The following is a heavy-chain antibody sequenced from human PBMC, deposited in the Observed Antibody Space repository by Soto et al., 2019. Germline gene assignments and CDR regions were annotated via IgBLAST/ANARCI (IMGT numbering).Heavy chain of an antibody. CDR2: ISGSGGST. CDR1: GFTFSSYA. V-gene: IGHV3-23*01. J-gene: IGHJ4*02. Sequence: GGSLRLSCAASGFTFSSYAMSWFRQAPGKGLEWVSAISGSGGSTYYADSVKGRFTISRDNSKNTLYLQMNSLRAEDTAVYYCAKDSGSYYYFDYWGQGTLVTVSS. CDR3: AKDSGSYYYFDY. D-gene: IGHD1-26*01.